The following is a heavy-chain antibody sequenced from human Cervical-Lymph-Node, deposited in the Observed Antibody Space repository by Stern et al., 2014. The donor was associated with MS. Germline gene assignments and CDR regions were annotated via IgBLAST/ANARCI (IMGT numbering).Heavy chain of an antibody. CDR2: MNHDSGHA. J-gene: IGHJ2*01. CDR1: GYTFTDYD. D-gene: IGHD3-10*01. Sequence: QVQLVESGAEVKKPGASVKVSCKASGYTFTDYDINWVRQAPGQGLEGMGWMNHDSGHAGSAQKFQGRVTMTRNTSISTAYMELSSLNSEDTAVYYCARGPAIQWFRGFDLWGRGTLVTASS. V-gene: IGHV1-8*02. CDR3: ARGPAIQWFRGFDL.